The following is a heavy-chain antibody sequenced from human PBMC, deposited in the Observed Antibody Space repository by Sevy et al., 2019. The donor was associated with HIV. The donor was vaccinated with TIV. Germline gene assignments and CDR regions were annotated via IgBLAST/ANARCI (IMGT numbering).Heavy chain of an antibody. J-gene: IGHJ3*02. CDR1: GFTFSSYA. D-gene: IGHD3-22*01. Sequence: GGSLRLSCAASGFTFSSYAMHWVRQAPGKGLEWVAVISYDGSNKYYAYSVKGRFTISRDNSKNTLYLQMNSLRAEDTAVYYCARKPEVGYYYDSSGSQGAFDIWGQGTMVTVSS. V-gene: IGHV3-30-3*01. CDR3: ARKPEVGYYYDSSGSQGAFDI. CDR2: ISYDGSNK.